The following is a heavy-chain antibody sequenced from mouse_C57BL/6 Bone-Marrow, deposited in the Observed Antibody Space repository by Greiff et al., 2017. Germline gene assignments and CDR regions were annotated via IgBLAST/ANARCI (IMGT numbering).Heavy chain of an antibody. J-gene: IGHJ2*01. CDR1: GYSFTDYN. CDR3: ARNYGSLYYFDY. Sequence: VQLKQSGPELVKPGASVKISCKASGYSFTDYNMNWVQQSNGKSLEWIGVINPNYGTTSYNQKFKGKSTLTVDQSSSTAYMQLNSLTSEDSAVYFCARNYGSLYYFDYWGQGTTLTVSS. D-gene: IGHD1-1*01. CDR2: INPNYGTT. V-gene: IGHV1-39*01.